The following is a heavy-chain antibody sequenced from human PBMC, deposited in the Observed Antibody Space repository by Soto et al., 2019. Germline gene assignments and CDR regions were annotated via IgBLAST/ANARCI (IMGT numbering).Heavy chain of an antibody. D-gene: IGHD4-4*01. Sequence: ESLRLSVAASGFPFGSNVMSEVPQAPGKGLEWISGISGGGSNTFYADSVKGRFTISRDNSKNTLLLQMNSLGAEDTAVYYCAKDSNKYSSSLRGRYFDYWGQGIGVTVSS. CDR3: AKDSNKYSSSLRGRYFDY. J-gene: IGHJ4*02. V-gene: IGHV3-23*01. CDR2: ISGGGSNT. CDR1: GFPFGSNV.